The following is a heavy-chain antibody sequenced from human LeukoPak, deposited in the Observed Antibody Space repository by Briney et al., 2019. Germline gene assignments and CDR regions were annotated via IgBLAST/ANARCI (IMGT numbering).Heavy chain of an antibody. CDR3: ARHSSGWYYFDY. Sequence: SETLSLTCTVSGGSISSNYWSWIRQPPGKGLEWLGYIYASESPTYNPSLESRVTISVDTFKNQISLKLTSVTAADTAVYYCARHSSGWYYFDYWGQGTLVTVSS. V-gene: IGHV4-4*09. CDR1: GGSISSNY. J-gene: IGHJ4*02. D-gene: IGHD6-19*01. CDR2: IYASESP.